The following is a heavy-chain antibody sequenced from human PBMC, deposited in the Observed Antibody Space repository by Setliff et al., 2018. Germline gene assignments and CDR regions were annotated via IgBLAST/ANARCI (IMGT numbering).Heavy chain of an antibody. CDR3: SRLVRFCTKISCQRLLGDDY. Sequence: GASVKVSCKASGYSFRNFGITWVRQAPGQGLEWMGWISGYNGNTNYAQKLQGRVTMTTDTSTSTAYLEFKSLRSDDTAIYYCSRLVRFCTKISCQRLLGDDYWGQGALVTVSS. J-gene: IGHJ4*02. V-gene: IGHV1-18*01. CDR2: ISGYNGNT. D-gene: IGHD2-2*01. CDR1: GYSFRNFG.